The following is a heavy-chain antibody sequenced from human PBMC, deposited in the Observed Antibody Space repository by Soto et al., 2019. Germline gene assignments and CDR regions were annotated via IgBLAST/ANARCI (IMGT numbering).Heavy chain of an antibody. CDR2: ISSSSSYI. J-gene: IGHJ4*02. Sequence: EVQLVESGGGLVKPGGSLRLSCAASGFTFSSYSMNWVRQAPGKGLEWVSSISSSSSYIYYADSVKGRFTISRDNAKNSLYLQMNSLRAEDTAVYYCARDLGVGSGRGNRWDYWGQGTLVTVSS. V-gene: IGHV3-21*01. CDR1: GFTFSSYS. CDR3: ARDLGVGSGRGNRWDY. D-gene: IGHD6-19*01.